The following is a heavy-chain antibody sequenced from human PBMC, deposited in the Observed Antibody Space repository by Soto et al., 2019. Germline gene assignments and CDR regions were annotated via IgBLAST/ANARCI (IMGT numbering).Heavy chain of an antibody. D-gene: IGHD2-15*01. V-gene: IGHV3-48*01. Sequence: EVRLVESGGGLVQPGGSLRLSCAASGFTFTTFSMSWVRRAPGKGLEWVSYIHSSSTTIFYADSVKGRFTISRDNAKNSLYLQMNSPRVENTALYSCAREHYCRGDRCTAGPNWFGPCGKGTLVTVPS. CDR1: GFTFTTFS. CDR3: AREHYCRGDRCTAGPNWFGP. CDR2: IHSSSTTI. J-gene: IGHJ5*02.